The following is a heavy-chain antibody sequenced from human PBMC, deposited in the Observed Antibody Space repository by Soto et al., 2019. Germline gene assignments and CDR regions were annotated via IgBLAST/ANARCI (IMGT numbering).Heavy chain of an antibody. D-gene: IGHD3-9*01. Sequence: QAQLVQSGAEVKKPGASVKVSCTTSGYTFTHYAVSWVRQAPGQGLEWVGWISAYNDNMRYAQKFQGRVTMTTDTSMSTVYMELRSLRSDDTAVYYCARFDCLSAWFDPWGQGTPITVSS. CDR3: ARFDCLSAWFDP. CDR1: GYTFTHYA. V-gene: IGHV1-18*01. CDR2: ISAYNDNM. J-gene: IGHJ5*02.